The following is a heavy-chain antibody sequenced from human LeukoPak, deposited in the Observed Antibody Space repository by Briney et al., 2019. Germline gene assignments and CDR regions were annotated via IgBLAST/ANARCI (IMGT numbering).Heavy chain of an antibody. V-gene: IGHV4-4*02. Sequence: NPSGTLSLTCAVSGGSISSSNWWNWVRQPPGKGLEWIGEIHHSGRTNYNPPLKSRVTISVDKSKNQFSLKLSSVTAADTAVYYCAHSPPLRYFDLGQGTLVTVSS. CDR3: AHSPPLRYFD. J-gene: IGHJ4*02. CDR2: IHHSGRT. CDR1: GGSISSSNW. D-gene: IGHD3-9*01.